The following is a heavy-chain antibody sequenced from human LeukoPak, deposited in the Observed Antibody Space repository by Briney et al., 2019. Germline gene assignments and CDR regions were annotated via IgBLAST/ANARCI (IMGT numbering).Heavy chain of an antibody. CDR2: ISHDGCDT. J-gene: IGHJ4*02. D-gene: IGHD1-26*01. CDR1: GFSFSNYA. V-gene: IGHV3-23*01. Sequence: AGGSLRLSCAASGFSFSNYAMNWVRQAPGKGLEWVSTISHDGCDTRYSDSVKGRFTISRDNSKNTVFLQMNSLRAEDTALYYCAPHRGTRRYFDYWGQGTLVTVSS. CDR3: APHRGTRRYFDY.